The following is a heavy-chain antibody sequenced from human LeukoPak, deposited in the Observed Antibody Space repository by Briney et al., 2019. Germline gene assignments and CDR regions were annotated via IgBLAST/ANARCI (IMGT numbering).Heavy chain of an antibody. CDR3: ARGLVHDTSGYYSDY. Sequence: GGSLRLSCAASGFTFSAFWMHWVRQAPGKGLVWVSRVNSDGSSTTYADSVKGRFTVSRDNARNTLYLQMDSLRAEDSAVYYCARGLVHDTSGYYSDYWGQGILVTVSS. CDR2: VNSDGSST. V-gene: IGHV3-74*01. J-gene: IGHJ4*02. CDR1: GFTFSAFW. D-gene: IGHD3-22*01.